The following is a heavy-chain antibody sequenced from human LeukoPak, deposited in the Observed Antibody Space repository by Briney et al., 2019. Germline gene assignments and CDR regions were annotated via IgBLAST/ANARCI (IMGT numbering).Heavy chain of an antibody. D-gene: IGHD3-9*01. CDR3: AKGLYYDILTGYYNT. J-gene: IGHJ5*02. V-gene: IGHV3-9*01. CDR1: GFTFDDYA. CDR2: ISSI. Sequence: PGGSLRLSCAASGFTFDDYAMHWVRQAPGKGLERVSGISSIGYADSVKGRFTISRDNAKNSLYLQMNSLRAEDTALYYCAKGLYYDILTGYYNTWGQGTLVTVSS.